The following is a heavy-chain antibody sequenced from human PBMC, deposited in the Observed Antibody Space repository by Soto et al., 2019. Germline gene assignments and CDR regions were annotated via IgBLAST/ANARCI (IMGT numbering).Heavy chain of an antibody. J-gene: IGHJ4*02. D-gene: IGHD6-19*01. CDR2: LWSDGSNK. Sequence: GGSLRLSCAASGFTFSNSAMHWFRQTPAKGLEWVASLWSDGSNKNYADSVKGRFTISRDNSQNTLYLQMNSLRAEDTALYYCARNGIGVATYFDYWGQGTLVTVSS. CDR1: GFTFSNSA. CDR3: ARNGIGVATYFDY. V-gene: IGHV3-30-3*01.